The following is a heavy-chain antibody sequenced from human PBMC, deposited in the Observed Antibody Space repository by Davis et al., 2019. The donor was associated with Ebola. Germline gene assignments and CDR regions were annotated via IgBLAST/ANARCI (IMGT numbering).Heavy chain of an antibody. V-gene: IGHV3-49*04. CDR2: IRRKGYGGTT. CDR1: GFTFGDYD. CDR3: TREGSSYTKFDY. Sequence: GESLKISCIASGFTFGDYDMSWVRQAPGKGLEWVCFIRRKGYGGTTECAASVKGRFTISRDDSKSIAYLQMNSLKTEDTAVYYCTREGSSYTKFDYWSQGTLVTVSS. J-gene: IGHJ4*02. D-gene: IGHD3-3*01.